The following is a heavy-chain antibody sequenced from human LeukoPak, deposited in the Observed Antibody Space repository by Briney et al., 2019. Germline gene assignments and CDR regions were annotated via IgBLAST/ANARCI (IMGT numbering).Heavy chain of an antibody. CDR1: GYTFTSYG. Sequence: ASVKVSCKASGYTFTSYGISWVRQAPGQGLEWMGWISAYNGNTNYAQKLQGRVTMTTDTSTSTAYMELRSLRSDDTAVYYCARVRQPLPPHYYYYGMDVWGQGTTVTVSS. J-gene: IGHJ6*02. D-gene: IGHD6-13*01. V-gene: IGHV1-18*01. CDR3: ARVRQPLPPHYYYYGMDV. CDR2: ISAYNGNT.